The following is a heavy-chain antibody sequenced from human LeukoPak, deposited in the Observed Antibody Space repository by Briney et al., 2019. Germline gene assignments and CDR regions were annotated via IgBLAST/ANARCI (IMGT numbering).Heavy chain of an antibody. CDR2: ISYDGTNK. Sequence: GGSLRLSCAASGFTFSRYAMHWVRQTPGKGLEWVAIISYDGTNKYYADSVKGRFTISRDNSKNTLYLQMNSLSAEDTAVYYCAKDHYDDYWGQGTLVTVSS. CDR3: AKDHYDDY. CDR1: GFTFSRYA. V-gene: IGHV3-30*04. D-gene: IGHD3-3*01. J-gene: IGHJ4*02.